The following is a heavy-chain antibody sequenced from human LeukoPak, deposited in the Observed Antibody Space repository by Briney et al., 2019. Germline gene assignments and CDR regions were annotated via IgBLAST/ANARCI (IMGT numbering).Heavy chain of an antibody. J-gene: IGHJ4*02. CDR2: IYHSGST. V-gene: IGHV4-4*02. CDR1: GGSISSSNW. D-gene: IGHD6-19*01. CDR3: ATRIAVAGTVGY. Sequence: SETLSLTCAVSGGSISSSNWWSWVRQPPGKGLEWVGEIYHSGSTNYNPSLKSRVTISVDKSKNQFSLKLSSVTAADTAVYYCATRIAVAGTVGYWGQGTLVTVSS.